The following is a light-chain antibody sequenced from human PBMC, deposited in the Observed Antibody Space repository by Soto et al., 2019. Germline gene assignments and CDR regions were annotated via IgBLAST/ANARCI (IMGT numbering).Light chain of an antibody. V-gene: IGKV1-5*03. CDR1: PGISIF. Sequence: DIQMTQSPSSLSASVGDRVSITCRASPGISIFLAWYQHKPGTVPKLLIYQASTLEDGVPSRFSGSGSGTEFTLTISSLQPDDSATYYCQHYNDYSYTFGPGTNLEIK. CDR3: QHYNDYSYT. CDR2: QAS. J-gene: IGKJ2*01.